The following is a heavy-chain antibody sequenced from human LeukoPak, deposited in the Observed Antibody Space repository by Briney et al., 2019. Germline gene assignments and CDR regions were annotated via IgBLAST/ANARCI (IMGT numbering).Heavy chain of an antibody. CDR2: IYYSGST. CDR3: ARGGAAARLEYSFYYYMDV. Sequence: AETLPLTFTGSGGSNSRHYWSWIRQPPGRELEGIGNIYYSGSTNYNPCLRSRVTTSVDTSKSQFSLKLRSVTAADTAVYYYARGGAAARLEYSFYYYMDVWGKGTTVTVSS. J-gene: IGHJ6*03. CDR1: GGSNSRHY. D-gene: IGHD6-13*01. V-gene: IGHV4-59*11.